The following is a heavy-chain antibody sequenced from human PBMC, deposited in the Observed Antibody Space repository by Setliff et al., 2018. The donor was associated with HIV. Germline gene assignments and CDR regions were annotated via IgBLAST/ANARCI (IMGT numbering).Heavy chain of an antibody. CDR3: ARGRGSSSSWPIDY. D-gene: IGHD6-13*01. V-gene: IGHV4-34*09. CDR2: IYNTGST. J-gene: IGHJ4*02. Sequence: SETLSLTCAVYGGSFSGSYWGWIRQPPGKGLEWIGYIYNTGSTYHSPSLESRVTISIDTSKNQFSLKLSSVTAADTAVHFCARGRGSSSSWPIDYWGQGTLVTVSS. CDR1: GGSFSGSY.